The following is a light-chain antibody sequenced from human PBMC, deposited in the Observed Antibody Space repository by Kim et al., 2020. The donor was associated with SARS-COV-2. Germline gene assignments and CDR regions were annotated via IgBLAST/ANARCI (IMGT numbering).Light chain of an antibody. CDR3: QQYTSSMYS. V-gene: IGKV3-20*01. Sequence: EIVLTQSPGTLSLSPGERATLSCRASQSVNSKYLAWYQQKPGQAPRLLIYDASSRATGIPDRFSGSGSGIDFTLTISRLEPEDFAVYYCQQYTSSMYSFGQGTKLEI. CDR2: DAS. CDR1: QSVNSKY. J-gene: IGKJ2*03.